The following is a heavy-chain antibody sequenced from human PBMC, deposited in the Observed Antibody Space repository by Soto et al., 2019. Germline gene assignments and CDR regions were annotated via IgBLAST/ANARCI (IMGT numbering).Heavy chain of an antibody. J-gene: IGHJ4*02. Sequence: APGKGLEWLSYISGSSSIIHYADSVKGRFTISRDNAKNSLTLQMNSLRAEDTAVYYCARDREGDGYNFAYWGQGTLVTVSS. D-gene: IGHD5-12*01. CDR2: ISGSSSII. CDR3: ARDREGDGYNFAY. V-gene: IGHV3-48*01.